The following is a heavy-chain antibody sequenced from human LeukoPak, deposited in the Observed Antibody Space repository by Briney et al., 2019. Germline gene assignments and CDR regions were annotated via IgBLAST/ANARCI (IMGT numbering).Heavy chain of an antibody. CDR2: IYPGDSDT. CDR1: GYSFTSYW. CDR3: ARYGIVGATSWFDP. J-gene: IGHJ5*02. D-gene: IGHD1-26*01. Sequence: GESLKISCKGSGYSFTSYWIGWVRPRPGEGLGWMGIIYPGDSDTRYSPSCQGQITSSDDKTIRNAYLQWSSLKASDIAIYYCARYGIVGATSWFDPWGQGTLVTVSS. V-gene: IGHV5-51*01.